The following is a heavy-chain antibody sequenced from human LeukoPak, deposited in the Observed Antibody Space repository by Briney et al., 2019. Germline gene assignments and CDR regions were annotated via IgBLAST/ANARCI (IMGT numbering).Heavy chain of an antibody. V-gene: IGHV3-9*03. J-gene: IGHJ3*02. CDR3: AKGRIPYCSSTSCYFRDAFDI. D-gene: IGHD2-2*01. CDR1: GFTFDDYA. CDR2: ISWNSGSI. Sequence: GGSLRLSCAASGFTFDDYAMHWVRQAPGKGLEWVSGISWNSGSIGYADSVKGRFTISRDNAKNSLYLQMNSLRAEDMALYYCAKGRIPYCSSTSCYFRDAFDIWGQGTMVTVSS.